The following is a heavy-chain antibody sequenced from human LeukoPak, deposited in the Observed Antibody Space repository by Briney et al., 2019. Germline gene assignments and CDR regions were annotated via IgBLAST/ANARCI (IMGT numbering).Heavy chain of an antibody. D-gene: IGHD3-22*01. Sequence: GGSLRLSCAASGFTFNNAWMSWVRQAPGKGLEWVGRIKSKTDGGTTDYAAPVKGRFTISRDDSKNTLYLQMNSLKTEDTAVYYCTYYFDSSGYSYFDYWGQGTLVTVSS. V-gene: IGHV3-15*01. CDR2: IKSKTDGGTT. J-gene: IGHJ4*02. CDR3: TYYFDSSGYSYFDY. CDR1: GFTFNNAW.